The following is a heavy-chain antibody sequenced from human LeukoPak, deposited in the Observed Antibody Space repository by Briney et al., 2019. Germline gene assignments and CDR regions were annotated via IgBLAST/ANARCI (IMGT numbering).Heavy chain of an antibody. V-gene: IGHV3-30*18. CDR2: ISYDGSNK. CDR1: GFTFSSYG. Sequence: GGSLRLSCAAPGFTFSSYGMHWVRQAPGKGLEWVAVISYDGSNKYYADSVKGRFTISRDNSKNTLYLQMNSLRAEDTAVYYCAKSGSYRAFDIWGQGTMVTVSS. J-gene: IGHJ3*02. CDR3: AKSGSYRAFDI. D-gene: IGHD1-26*01.